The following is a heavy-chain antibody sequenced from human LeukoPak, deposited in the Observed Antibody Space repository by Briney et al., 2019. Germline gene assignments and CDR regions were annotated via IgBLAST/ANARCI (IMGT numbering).Heavy chain of an antibody. J-gene: IGHJ4*02. CDR3: ARQWLVSPLFDY. CDR1: GGSFSFYY. Sequence: SETLSLTCAVYGGSFSFYYWSWIRQPPGKGLEWIGEINHGGSTNYNPSLKSRVTISVDTSKNQFSLKLSSVTAADTAVYYCARQWLVSPLFDYWGQGTLVTVSS. D-gene: IGHD6-19*01. V-gene: IGHV4-34*01. CDR2: INHGGST.